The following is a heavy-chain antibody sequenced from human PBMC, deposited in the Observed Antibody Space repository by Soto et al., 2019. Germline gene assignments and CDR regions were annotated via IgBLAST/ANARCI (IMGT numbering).Heavy chain of an antibody. CDR3: ARDSDIVVVPAASRKAKSSNWFDP. V-gene: IGHV3-21*01. Sequence: GGSLRLSCAASGFTFSSYSMNWVRQAPGKGLEWVSSISSSSSYIYYADSVKGRFTISRDNAKNSLYLQMNSLRAEDTAVYYCARDSDIVVVPAASRKAKSSNWFDPWGQGTLVTVS. CDR1: GFTFSSYS. J-gene: IGHJ5*02. CDR2: ISSSSSYI. D-gene: IGHD2-2*01.